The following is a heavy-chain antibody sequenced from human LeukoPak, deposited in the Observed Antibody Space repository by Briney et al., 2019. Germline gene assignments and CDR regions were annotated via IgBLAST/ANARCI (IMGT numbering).Heavy chain of an antibody. D-gene: IGHD2-8*02. Sequence: GGSLRLSCAGSGFALKSYSLTWVRQAPGKGLEWVSSISSTSAYIHYADSAKGRFTISRDNVDNVVYLEMNSLGAEDTATYYCARVAVSGPTGWFDSWGQGTLVIVSS. CDR1: GFALKSYS. V-gene: IGHV3-21*01. CDR2: ISSTSAYI. CDR3: ARVAVSGPTGWFDS. J-gene: IGHJ5*01.